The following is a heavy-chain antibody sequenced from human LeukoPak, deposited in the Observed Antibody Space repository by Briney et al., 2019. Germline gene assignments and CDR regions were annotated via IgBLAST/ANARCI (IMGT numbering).Heavy chain of an antibody. CDR3: ARAGVNYYDSRGLAFDI. D-gene: IGHD3-22*01. J-gene: IGHJ3*02. V-gene: IGHV3-66*02. CDR2: IYSGGTT. Sequence: PGGSLGLSCAASGFTVSSNYMSWVRQAPGKGLEWVSVIYSGGTTYYADSVKGRFTISRDNSKNTLYLQMNSLRAEDTAVYYCARAGVNYYDSRGLAFDIWGQGTMVTVSS. CDR1: GFTVSSNY.